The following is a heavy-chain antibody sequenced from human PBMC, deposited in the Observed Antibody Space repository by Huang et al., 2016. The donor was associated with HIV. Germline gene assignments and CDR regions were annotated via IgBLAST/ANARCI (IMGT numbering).Heavy chain of an antibody. J-gene: IGHJ3*02. CDR2: ISTRVIT. CDR3: ARDSGYCTNGVCYAAFDI. CDR1: GFTFSDDY. V-gene: IGHV3-11*01. D-gene: IGHD2-8*01. Sequence: QVQLVESGGGLVKPGGSLRLSCAASGFTFSDDYMRWIRQAPGKGLEWVSDISTRVITKYADSVKGLFTISRDNAKNSLYLQMNSLRAEDTAVYYCARDSGYCTNGVCYAAFDIWGQGTMVTVSS.